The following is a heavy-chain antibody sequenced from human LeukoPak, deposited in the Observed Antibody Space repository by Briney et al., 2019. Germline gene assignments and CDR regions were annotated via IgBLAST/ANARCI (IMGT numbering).Heavy chain of an antibody. D-gene: IGHD1-26*01. CDR1: GYSFTDYY. V-gene: IGHV1-2*02. Sequence: ASVQVSCQASGYSFTDYYIHWVRQAPGQGIEWMGCIHPNSGDTHYAQTFQGRFTVTRDTSITTGYMKLIRLTSGDTACYYCAAIVAARATEFDFWGQGTLVTVSS. CDR2: IHPNSGDT. CDR3: AAIVAARATEFDF. J-gene: IGHJ4*02.